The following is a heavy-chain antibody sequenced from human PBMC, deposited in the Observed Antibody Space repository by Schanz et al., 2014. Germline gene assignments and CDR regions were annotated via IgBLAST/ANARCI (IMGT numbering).Heavy chain of an antibody. CDR1: GDSMSSGGYY. J-gene: IGHJ6*02. D-gene: IGHD2-15*01. CDR2: IYDSGNT. CDR3: ARLVGPSFYYGMDV. Sequence: QVQLQESGPGLVKPSQTLSLTCNVSGDSMSSGGYYWNWIRQHPGKGLEWIGYIYDSGNTYYNPSLKSRVTMSIDTSENQFSLNLRSVTGADTAVYYCARLVGPSFYYGMDVWGQGTTILVSS. V-gene: IGHV4-31*03.